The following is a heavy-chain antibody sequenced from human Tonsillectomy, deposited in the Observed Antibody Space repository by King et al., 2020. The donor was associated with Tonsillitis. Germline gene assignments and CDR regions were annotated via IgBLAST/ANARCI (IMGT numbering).Heavy chain of an antibody. J-gene: IGHJ4*02. Sequence: VQLVESGGGLVQPGGSLKLSCAASGFTFSGSVMHWVRQASGKGLEWVGHMRSKTKNYATAYAASGKGRFSISRDDAASTAYLQMNSLKIEDTALYYCTAGRDFDYWGQGTLVTVSS. CDR2: MRSKTKNYAT. CDR1: GFTFSGSV. V-gene: IGHV3-73*02. D-gene: IGHD5-24*01. CDR3: TAGRDFDY.